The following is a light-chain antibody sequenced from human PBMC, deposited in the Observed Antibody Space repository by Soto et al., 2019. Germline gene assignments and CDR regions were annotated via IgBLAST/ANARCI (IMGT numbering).Light chain of an antibody. CDR2: LNSDGSH. CDR1: SGHSSYA. Sequence: QLVLTQSPSASASLGASVKLTCTLSSGHSSYAIAWHQQQPEKGPRYLMKLNSDGSHSKGDGIPDRFSGSSSGAERYRTISSFQSEDEADYYCQTWGTGIRVFGGGTKLTVL. V-gene: IGLV4-69*01. J-gene: IGLJ2*01. CDR3: QTWGTGIRV.